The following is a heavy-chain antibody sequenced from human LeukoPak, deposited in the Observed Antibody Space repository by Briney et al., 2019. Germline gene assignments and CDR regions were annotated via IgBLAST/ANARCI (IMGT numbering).Heavy chain of an antibody. J-gene: IGHJ4*02. D-gene: IGHD3-16*02. V-gene: IGHV3-30*18. CDR1: GFTFSSYG. CDR3: AKDGITFGGVIVPFDY. CDR2: ISYDGSNK. Sequence: GGSLRLSCAASGFTFSSYGMHWVRQAPGKGLEWVAVISYDGSNKYYADSVKGRFTISRDNSKNTLYLQMNGLRAEDTAVYYCAKDGITFGGVIVPFDYWGQGTLVTVSS.